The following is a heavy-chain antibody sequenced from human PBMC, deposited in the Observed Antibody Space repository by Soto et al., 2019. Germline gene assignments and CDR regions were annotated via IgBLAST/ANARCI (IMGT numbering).Heavy chain of an antibody. CDR2: IYYSGST. CDR3: ATPAGGGSYGLSDY. CDR1: GGSISSSSYY. Sequence: SETLSLTCTVSGGSISSSSYYWGWIRQPPGKGLEWIGSIYYSGSTYYNPSLKSRVTISVDTSKNQFSLKLSSVTAADTAVYYCATPAGGGSYGLSDYWGQGTLVTVSS. D-gene: IGHD5-18*01. V-gene: IGHV4-39*01. J-gene: IGHJ4*02.